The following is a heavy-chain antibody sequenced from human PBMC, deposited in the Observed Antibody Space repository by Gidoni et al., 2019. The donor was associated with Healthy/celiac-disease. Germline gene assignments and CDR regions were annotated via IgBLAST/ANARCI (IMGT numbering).Heavy chain of an antibody. D-gene: IGHD3-22*01. CDR3: ASPEEPDYYDSSGQSAFDI. J-gene: IGHJ3*02. Sequence: QLQLQESGPGLVKPSETLSLTCTVSGGSISSSSYYWGWIRQPPGKGLEWIGSIYYSGSTYYNPSLKSRVTISVDTSKNQFSLKLSSVTAADTAVYYCASPEEPDYYDSSGQSAFDIWGQGTMVTVSS. CDR1: GGSISSSSYY. V-gene: IGHV4-39*01. CDR2: IYYSGST.